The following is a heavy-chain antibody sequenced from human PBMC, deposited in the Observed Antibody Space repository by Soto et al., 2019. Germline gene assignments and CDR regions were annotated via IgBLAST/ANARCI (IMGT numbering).Heavy chain of an antibody. CDR3: ARETVVTSLIPVLDY. Sequence: QVQLVESGGGVVQPGRSLRLSCAASGFTFSSYAMNWVRQAPGKGLEWVADISYDGSKKYYADSVKGRFTISRDNPKNAPYRQTNSLRAEDTAGYYCARETVVTSLIPVLDYWGQGTLVTDAS. V-gene: IGHV3-30-3*01. CDR2: ISYDGSKK. D-gene: IGHD2-21*02. J-gene: IGHJ4*02. CDR1: GFTFSSYA.